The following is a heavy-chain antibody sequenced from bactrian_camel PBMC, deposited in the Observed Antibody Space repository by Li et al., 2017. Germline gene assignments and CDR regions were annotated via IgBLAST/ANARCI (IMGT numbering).Heavy chain of an antibody. Sequence: HVQLVESGGGLVQPGESLRLSCAFSGFTFSNTWMHWVRQAPGKGLERVSSIYTGDGSTNSADSVKGRFTISRDNTKNMLYLQMNSLKSEDTALYYCAKEINYWGQGTQVTVS. CDR3: AKEINY. CDR2: IYTGDGST. J-gene: IGHJ4*01. V-gene: IGHV3S1*01. CDR1: GFTFSNTW.